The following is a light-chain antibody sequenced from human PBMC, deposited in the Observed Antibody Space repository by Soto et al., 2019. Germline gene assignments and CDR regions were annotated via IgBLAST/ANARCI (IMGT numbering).Light chain of an antibody. CDR1: QSISSY. CDR3: QQSYRLET. CDR2: AAS. J-gene: IGKJ1*01. V-gene: IGKV1-39*01. Sequence: DIQMTQSPSSLSASVGDRVTITCRASQSISSYLNWYQQKPGKAPKLLIYAASSLQSGVPSRFSGSGSGTDFTLTISSLQPEDFATYYCQQSYRLETFGQGTKVEIK.